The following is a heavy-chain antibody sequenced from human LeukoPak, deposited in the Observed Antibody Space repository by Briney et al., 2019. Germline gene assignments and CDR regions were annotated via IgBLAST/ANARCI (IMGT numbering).Heavy chain of an antibody. D-gene: IGHD3-10*01. Sequence: GASVKVSCKASGYTFTDYFIHWVRQAPGQGLEWMGWMNPNSGNTGYAQKFQGRVTITRNTSISTAYMELSSLRSDDTAVYYCAREGHYLAGYYYYMDVWGKGTTVTVSS. CDR1: GYTFTDYF. CDR3: AREGHYLAGYYYYMDV. J-gene: IGHJ6*03. CDR2: MNPNSGNT. V-gene: IGHV1-8*03.